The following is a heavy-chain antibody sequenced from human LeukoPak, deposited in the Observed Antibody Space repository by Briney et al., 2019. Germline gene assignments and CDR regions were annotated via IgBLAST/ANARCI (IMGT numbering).Heavy chain of an antibody. CDR3: ARTKWQLPWT. D-gene: IGHD1-26*01. V-gene: IGHV3-48*04. CDR1: GFTFSSYA. Sequence: GGSLRLSCAASGFTFSSYAMSWVRQAPGKGLEWVSHITSTSSIMNYAESVKGRFTISRDNTKNSVYLEMNSLRAEDTAIYYCARTKWQLPWTWGLGTLVTVSS. J-gene: IGHJ4*02. CDR2: ITSTSSIM.